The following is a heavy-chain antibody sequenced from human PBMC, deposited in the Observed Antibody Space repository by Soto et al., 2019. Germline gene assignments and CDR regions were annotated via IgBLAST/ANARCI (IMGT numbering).Heavy chain of an antibody. D-gene: IGHD3-16*01. Sequence: ASVKVSCKASGYTFTSYYFHWVRQATGQGLEWMGWMNPNSGNTGYAQKLQGRVTMTTDTSTSTAYMELRSLRSDDTAVYYCARDWFGVDYWGQGTLVTVSS. V-gene: IGHV1-18*04. CDR3: ARDWFGVDY. J-gene: IGHJ4*02. CDR2: MNPNSGNT. CDR1: GYTFTSYY.